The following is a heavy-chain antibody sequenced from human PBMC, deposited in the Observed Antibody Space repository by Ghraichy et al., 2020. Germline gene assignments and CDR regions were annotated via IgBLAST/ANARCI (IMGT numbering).Heavy chain of an antibody. J-gene: IGHJ6*04. CDR1: GFIFSDHY. CDR2: TRNRANSYTT. Sequence: GGSLRLSCVASGFIFSDHYMDWVRQAPGEGLEWVGRTRNRANSYTTDYAASVKGRFTISRDDSKNSLYLQMNSLKTEDTAVYYCVRVLTTTWGKTLDVWGKGTTVTVSS. D-gene: IGHD3-16*01. V-gene: IGHV3-72*01. CDR3: VRVLTTTWGKTLDV.